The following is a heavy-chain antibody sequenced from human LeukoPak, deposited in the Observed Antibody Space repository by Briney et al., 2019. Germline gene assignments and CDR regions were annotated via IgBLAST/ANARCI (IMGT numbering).Heavy chain of an antibody. CDR1: GLTFSSYS. CDR3: ARADSSTSRLDC. V-gene: IGHV3-21*01. CDR2: INSKSRYI. J-gene: IGHJ4*02. D-gene: IGHD6-6*01. Sequence: GGSLRLSCAASGLTFSSYSMNWVRQAPGKGLGWVSSINSKSRYIYYADSLKGRFTISRDNGKNSVYLQMNSLRAEDTAVYFCARADSSTSRLDCWGQGTLVTVSS.